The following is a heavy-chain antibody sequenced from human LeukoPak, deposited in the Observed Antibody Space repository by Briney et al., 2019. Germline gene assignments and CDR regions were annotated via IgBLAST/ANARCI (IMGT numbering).Heavy chain of an antibody. J-gene: IGHJ6*02. CDR3: AKGRSNYYYFAMDV. CDR1: GFTFDDYA. D-gene: IGHD3/OR15-3a*01. CDR2: INWNSGGI. Sequence: GGSLRLSCAASGFTFDDYAMHWVRQAPGNGLEWVSGINWNSGGIRYADSVKGRFAISRDNAKNSLYLQVNSLRVEDTAFYYCAKGRSNYYYFAMDVWGQGTTVTVSS. V-gene: IGHV3-9*01.